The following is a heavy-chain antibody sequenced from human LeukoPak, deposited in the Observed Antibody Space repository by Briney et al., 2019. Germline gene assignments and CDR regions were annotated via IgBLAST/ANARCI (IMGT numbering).Heavy chain of an antibody. CDR1: GFTFSSYA. D-gene: IGHD3-3*01. J-gene: IGHJ4*02. V-gene: IGHV3-23*01. CDR3: ASGFLDDFWSGHF. Sequence: GGSLRLSCAASGFTFSSYAMSWVRQAPGKGLEWVSAISGSGGSTYYADSVKGRLTISRDNAKNSLYLQMNSLRAEDTAVYYCASGFLDDFWSGHFWGQGTLVTVSS. CDR2: ISGSGGST.